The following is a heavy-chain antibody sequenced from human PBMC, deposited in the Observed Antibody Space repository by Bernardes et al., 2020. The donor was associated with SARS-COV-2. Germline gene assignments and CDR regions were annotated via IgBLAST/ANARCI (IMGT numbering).Heavy chain of an antibody. CDR2: IYSSGSS. CDR3: AGSSCGIDCYIGGLRSWDYGMDV. V-gene: IGHV4-39*01. Sequence: SETLSLTCSVSGGSISSSNYYWGWLLQPPGKGLEWIGSIYSSGSSYYIPSLQRRVRASVDTSKNQFSLRLSFVTAADTAMYYCAGSSCGIDCYIGGLRSWDYGMDVWGQGTTVTVTS. CDR1: GGSISSSNYY. J-gene: IGHJ6*02. D-gene: IGHD2-21*01.